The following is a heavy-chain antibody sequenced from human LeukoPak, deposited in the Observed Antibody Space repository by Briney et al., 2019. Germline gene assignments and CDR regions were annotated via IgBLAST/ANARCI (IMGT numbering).Heavy chain of an antibody. V-gene: IGHV3-73*01. CDR2: IRSKANSYAT. CDR3: TSHYYDSSGNVDY. J-gene: IGHJ4*02. D-gene: IGHD3-22*01. CDR1: GFTFSSYS. Sequence: GGSLRLSCAGSGFTFSSYSMHWVRQASGKGLEWVGRIRSKANSYATAYAASVKGRFTISRDDSKNTAYLQMNSLKTEDTAVYYCTSHYYDSSGNVDYWGQGTLVTVSS.